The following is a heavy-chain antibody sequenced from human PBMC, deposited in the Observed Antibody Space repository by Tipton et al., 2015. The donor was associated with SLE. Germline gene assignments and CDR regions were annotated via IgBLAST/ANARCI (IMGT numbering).Heavy chain of an antibody. CDR3: AREPRGYRNDS. Sequence: SLRLSCAASGFTFSSYWMSWVRQAPGKGLEWVANIKQDGSEKYYVDSVKGRFTISRDNAKNSLYLQMNSLTVEDTAVYYCAREPRGYRNDSWGQGTLVTVSS. D-gene: IGHD5-18*01. CDR2: IKQDGSEK. CDR1: GFTFSSYW. J-gene: IGHJ5*02. V-gene: IGHV3-7*01.